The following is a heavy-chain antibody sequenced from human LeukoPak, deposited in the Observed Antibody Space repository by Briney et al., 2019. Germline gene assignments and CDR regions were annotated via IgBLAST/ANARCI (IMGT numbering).Heavy chain of an antibody. V-gene: IGHV3-33*01. J-gene: IGHJ4*02. CDR1: GFTFSSYG. CDR3: ARELRRDGYNLKFDY. Sequence: GGSLRPSCAASGFTFSSYGMHWVRQAPGKGLEWVAVIWYDGSNKYYADSVKGRFTISRDNSKNTLYLQMNSLRAEDTAVYYCARELRRDGYNLKFDYWGQGTLVTVSS. D-gene: IGHD5-24*01. CDR2: IWYDGSNK.